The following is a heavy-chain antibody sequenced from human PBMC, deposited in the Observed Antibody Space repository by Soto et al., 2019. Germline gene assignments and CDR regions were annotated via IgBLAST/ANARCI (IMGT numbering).Heavy chain of an antibody. CDR1: GFTFRNYD. Sequence: PGGSLRLSCEASGFTFRNYDMHWVRQGTGKGLEWVSGISAAGDPDYADSVEGRFTISRDNSKNTLYLQMNSLRAEDTAVYYCAKNGIQLWSTFDYWGQGTLVTVSS. J-gene: IGHJ4*02. CDR3: AKNGIQLWSTFDY. CDR2: ISAAGDP. D-gene: IGHD5-18*01. V-gene: IGHV3-13*05.